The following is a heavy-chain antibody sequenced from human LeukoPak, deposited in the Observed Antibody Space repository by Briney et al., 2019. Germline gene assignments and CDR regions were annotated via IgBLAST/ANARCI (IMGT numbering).Heavy chain of an antibody. CDR1: RFTFDTYW. CDR3: ARVPVLFGSSGYYPDY. D-gene: IGHD3-22*01. Sequence: PGGSLRLSCAASRFTFDTYWMNWVRQAPGKGLEWVATINQDGSKKYYVDSVKGRFTISRDNAKNSLYLQMNSLRAEDTAVYYCARVPVLFGSSGYYPDYWGQGTLVTDSS. V-gene: IGHV3-7*01. CDR2: INQDGSKK. J-gene: IGHJ4*02.